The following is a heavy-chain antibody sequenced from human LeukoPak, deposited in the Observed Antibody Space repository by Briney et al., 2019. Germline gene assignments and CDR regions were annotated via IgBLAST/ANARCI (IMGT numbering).Heavy chain of an antibody. CDR1: GGTFSSYA. V-gene: IGHV1-69*06. CDR3: ARMTVSGRDNWFDP. Sequence: SVKVSCKASGGTFSSYAISWVRQAPGQGLEWMGGIIPIFGTANYAQKFQGRVTITADKSTSTAYMELSSLRSEDTAVYYCARMTVSGRDNWFDPWGQGTLVTVSS. CDR2: IIPIFGTA. D-gene: IGHD6-19*01. J-gene: IGHJ5*02.